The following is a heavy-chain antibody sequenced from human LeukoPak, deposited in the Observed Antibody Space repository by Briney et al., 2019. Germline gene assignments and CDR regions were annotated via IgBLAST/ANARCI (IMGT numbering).Heavy chain of an antibody. V-gene: IGHV4-59*01. D-gene: IGHD2-2*01. CDR3: ARVVVVPAAMRGFFYYYGMDV. Sequence: SETLSLTCTVSGGXISSYYCSWIRQPPGKGLEWIGYIYDSGSTNYNPSLKSRVTISLDTSKNQFSLKLSSVTAADTAVYYCARVVVVPAAMRGFFYYYGMDVWGQGTTVTVSS. J-gene: IGHJ6*02. CDR2: IYDSGST. CDR1: GGXISSYY.